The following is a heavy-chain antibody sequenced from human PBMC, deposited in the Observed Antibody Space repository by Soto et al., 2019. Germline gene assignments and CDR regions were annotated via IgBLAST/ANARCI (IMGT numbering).Heavy chain of an antibody. CDR2: IYYSGST. Sequence: PSETLSLTCTVSGGSISSGGFYWSLIRQHPGKGLEWIGYIYYSGSTYYNPSLKSRVTISVDTSKNQFSLKLSSVTAADTAVYYCARVRSGYYWFDPWGPGTLVTVSS. CDR1: GGSISSGGFY. J-gene: IGHJ5*02. D-gene: IGHD3-22*01. V-gene: IGHV4-31*03. CDR3: ARVRSGYYWFDP.